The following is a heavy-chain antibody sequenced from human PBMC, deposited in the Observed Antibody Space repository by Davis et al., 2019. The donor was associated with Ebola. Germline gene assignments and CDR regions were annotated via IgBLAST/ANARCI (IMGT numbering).Heavy chain of an antibody. Sequence: GESLKTPCAASGFTFSSYSMNWVRQAPGKGLEWVSYISSSSSTIYYADSVKGRFTISRDNAKNSLYLQMNSLRDEDTAVYYCAREGYSGDPMEGGFDYWGQGTLVTVSS. V-gene: IGHV3-48*02. CDR3: AREGYSGDPMEGGFDY. CDR2: ISSSSSTI. J-gene: IGHJ4*02. D-gene: IGHD5-12*01. CDR1: GFTFSSYS.